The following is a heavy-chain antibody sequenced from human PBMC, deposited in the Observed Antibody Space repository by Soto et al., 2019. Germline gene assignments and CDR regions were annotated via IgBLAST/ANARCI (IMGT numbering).Heavy chain of an antibody. V-gene: IGHV4-4*02. CDR2: IDESGIT. J-gene: IGHJ6*02. Sequence: SETLSLTCAVSGGSISNSKWWTWVRQVPGKGLEWIGKIDESGITNYNPSLESRVTISKDESKNQLSLKLTAVTAADTAIYYCARLDRDYFYHGMDVWGQGTTVTVSS. CDR3: ARLDRDYFYHGMDV. D-gene: IGHD1-1*01. CDR1: GGSISNSKW.